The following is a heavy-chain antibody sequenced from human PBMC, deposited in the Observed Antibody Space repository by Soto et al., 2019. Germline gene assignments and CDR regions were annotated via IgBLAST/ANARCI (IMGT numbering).Heavy chain of an antibody. D-gene: IGHD6-13*01. CDR3: RSSTSKSGLYWYLDL. CDR1: GVSINSSDW. J-gene: IGHJ2*01. CDR2: IYHSGTT. V-gene: IGHV4-4*02. Sequence: QVQLQESGPGLVTPTGTLSLACAVSGVSINSSDWWSWVRQPPRKGLEWIGEIYHSGTTNYNPSLKSLVTISLDKSTRQCSLKLSSVSAAGAAVYYCRSSTSKSGLYWYLDLWGRGTLVTVSS.